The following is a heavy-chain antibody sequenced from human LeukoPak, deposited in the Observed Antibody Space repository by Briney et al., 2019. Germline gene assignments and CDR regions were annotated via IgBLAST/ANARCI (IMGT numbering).Heavy chain of an antibody. D-gene: IGHD6-6*01. V-gene: IGHV4-34*01. CDR2: INHSGST. Sequence: SETLSLTCAVYGGSFSGYYWSWIRQPPGKELEWIGEINHSGSTNYNPSLKSRVTISVDTSKNQFSLKLSSVTAADTAVYYCARDLGIAARPVGWFDPWGQGTLVTVSS. CDR3: ARDLGIAARPVGWFDP. J-gene: IGHJ5*02. CDR1: GGSFSGYY.